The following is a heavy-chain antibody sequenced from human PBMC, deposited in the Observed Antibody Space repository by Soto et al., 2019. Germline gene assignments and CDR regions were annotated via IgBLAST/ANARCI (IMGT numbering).Heavy chain of an antibody. CDR2: ISYDGSNK. D-gene: IGHD5-12*01. Sequence: QVQLVESGGGVVQPGRSLRLSCAASGFTFSSYAMHWVRQAPGKGLEWVAVISYDGSNKYYADSVKGRFTISRDNSKNTLYLQGNSLRAEDTAVYYCASLLRDGYKPRAFDIWGQGTMVTVSS. CDR1: GFTFSSYA. J-gene: IGHJ3*02. V-gene: IGHV3-30-3*01. CDR3: ASLLRDGYKPRAFDI.